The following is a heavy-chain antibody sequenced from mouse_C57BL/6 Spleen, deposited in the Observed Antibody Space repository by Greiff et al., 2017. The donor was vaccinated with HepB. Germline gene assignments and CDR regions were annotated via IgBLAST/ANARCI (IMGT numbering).Heavy chain of an antibody. CDR2: INPYNGGT. V-gene: IGHV1-19*01. J-gene: IGHJ2*01. Sequence: VQLQQSGPVLVKPGASVKMSCKASGYTFTDYYMNWVKQSHGKSLEWIGVINPYNGGTSYNQKFKGKATLTVDKSSSTAYMELNSLTSEDSAVYYCARGSMYDYYFDYWGQGTTLTVSS. D-gene: IGHD2-4*01. CDR3: ARGSMYDYYFDY. CDR1: GYTFTDYY.